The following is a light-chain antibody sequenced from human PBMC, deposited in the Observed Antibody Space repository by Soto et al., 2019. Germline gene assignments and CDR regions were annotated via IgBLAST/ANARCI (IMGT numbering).Light chain of an antibody. CDR1: QSLATN. Sequence: EIVMTQSPVTLSVSPGERVTLSCRASQSLATNLAWYQQKPGQTPRLVIYDISARASGIPGRFSGSGFGTDFTLTISSLQPEDAAVYSWQQYLDWPLTFGGGTKVEI. J-gene: IGKJ4*01. V-gene: IGKV3-15*01. CDR2: DIS. CDR3: QQYLDWPLT.